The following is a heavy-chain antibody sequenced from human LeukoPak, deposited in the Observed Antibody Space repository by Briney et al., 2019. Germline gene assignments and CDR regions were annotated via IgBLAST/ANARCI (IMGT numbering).Heavy chain of an antibody. CDR3: AKEDLSPFDY. V-gene: IGHV3-30*02. J-gene: IGHJ4*02. Sequence: SGGSLRLSCAASGFTFSNYGMHWVRQYPAKGLEWVAFLRNGSSDKYYGDSVKGRFTVSRDESKDTLYLQMNSLRSDDTAVYYGAKEDLSPFDYWGQGSLVTVYS. CDR2: LRNGSSDK. CDR1: GFTFSNYG.